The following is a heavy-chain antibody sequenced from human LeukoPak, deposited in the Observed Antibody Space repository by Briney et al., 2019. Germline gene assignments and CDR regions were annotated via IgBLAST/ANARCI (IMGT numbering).Heavy chain of an antibody. CDR2: IYYSGST. Sequence: SETLSLTCTVSGGSISSYYWSWIRQPPGKGLEWIGYIYYSGSTNYNPSLKSRVTISVDTSKNQFSLKLSSVTAADTAVYYCARGIAVAVDWGQGTLVTVS. J-gene: IGHJ4*02. CDR3: ARGIAVAVD. V-gene: IGHV4-59*01. CDR1: GGSISSYY. D-gene: IGHD6-19*01.